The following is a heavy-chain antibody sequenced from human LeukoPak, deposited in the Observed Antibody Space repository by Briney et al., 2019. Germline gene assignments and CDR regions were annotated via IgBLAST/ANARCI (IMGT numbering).Heavy chain of an antibody. CDR1: GFTFSDYY. J-gene: IGHJ4*02. CDR2: ITFSSSII. V-gene: IGHV3-11*04. CDR3: ARDRLHYGEYEKTFDY. D-gene: IGHD4-17*01. Sequence: PGGSLRLSCAASGFTFSDYYMSWIRQAPGKGLEWVSYITFSSSIIYYADSVKGRFTISRDNAKKSLYLQMNSLRAEDTAVYYCARDRLHYGEYEKTFDYWGQGTLASVSS.